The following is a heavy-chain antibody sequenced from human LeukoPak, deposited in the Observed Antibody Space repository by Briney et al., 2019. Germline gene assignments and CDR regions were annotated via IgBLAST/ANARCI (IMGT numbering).Heavy chain of an antibody. CDR2: IYGADGT. V-gene: IGHV3-66*01. CDR3: ARDGLLGATNPFDY. J-gene: IGHJ4*02. D-gene: IGHD1-26*01. Sequence: GGSLRLSCAASGFSVSTKYMSWVRQAPGKGLEWVSVIYGADGTYYADSVKGRFTIPRDNSKNTLYLQMNSLRPEDTAVYYCARDGLLGATNPFDYWGQGTLVTVSS. CDR1: GFSVSTKY.